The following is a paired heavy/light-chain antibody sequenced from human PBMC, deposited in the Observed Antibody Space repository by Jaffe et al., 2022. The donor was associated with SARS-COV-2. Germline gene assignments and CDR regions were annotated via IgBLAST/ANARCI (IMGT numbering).Light chain of an antibody. CDR3: QQYGSSIFT. CDR1: QSVGSSY. CDR2: GAS. V-gene: IGKV3-20*01. Sequence: EIVLTQSPGTLSLSPGERATLSCRASQSVGSSYLAWYQQKPGQAPRLLIYGASRRATGIPDRFSGSGSGTDFTLTISRLEPEDFAVYYCQQYGSSIFTFGPGTKVDIK. J-gene: IGKJ3*01.
Heavy chain of an antibody. J-gene: IGHJ4*02. V-gene: IGHV3-11*01. CDR2: ISGSGGTI. Sequence: QVQLVESGGGLVKPGGSLRLSCAASGFTFSDYYMSWTRQAPGKGLEWVSYISGSGGTIYYADSVKGRFTISRDNAKNSLYLQMNSLRAEDTAVYYCARQMYVVTPGADRSYFFDYWGQGSLVTVSS. CDR3: ARQMYVVTPGADRSYFFDY. D-gene: IGHD2-21*02. CDR1: GFTFSDYY.